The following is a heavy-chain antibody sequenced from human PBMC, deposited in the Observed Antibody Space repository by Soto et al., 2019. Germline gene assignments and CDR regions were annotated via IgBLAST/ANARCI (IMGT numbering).Heavy chain of an antibody. D-gene: IGHD2-15*01. CDR2: ISYGGTT. V-gene: IGHV4-31*03. Sequence: QVQLQESGPGLVKPSQTLSLTCTVSDGSMNSGGYCWSWIRQHPGEGLEWIGCISYGGTTSYNPSLKRRVILSVDTSKNQFSLKLTSVTAADTAVYYCSRGILVWGQGTLITVSS. CDR1: DGSMNSGGYC. CDR3: SRGILV. J-gene: IGHJ4*02.